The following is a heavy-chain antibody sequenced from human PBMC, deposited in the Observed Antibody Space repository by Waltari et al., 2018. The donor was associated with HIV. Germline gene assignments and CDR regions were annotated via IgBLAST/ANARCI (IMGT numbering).Heavy chain of an antibody. CDR3: VRAAIYSRGCFDY. CDR1: GYPFTISD. CDR2: MNPNSGDT. D-gene: IGHD6-19*01. J-gene: IGHJ4*02. V-gene: IGHV1-8*01. Sequence: QVQLVQSGAEVKKPGASVKVSCKASGYPFTISDINWVRQATGQGLEWMGWMNPNSGDTGYAQKFQGRITMTSNTSISTVYMELSSLTSEETAVYYCVRAAIYSRGCFDYWGQGTLVTVSS.